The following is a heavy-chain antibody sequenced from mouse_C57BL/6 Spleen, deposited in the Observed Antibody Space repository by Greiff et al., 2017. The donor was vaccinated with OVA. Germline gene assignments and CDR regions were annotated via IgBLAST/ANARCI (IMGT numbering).Heavy chain of an antibody. D-gene: IGHD2-3*01. CDR1: GFNIKDYY. CDR3: ARYGYYGY. J-gene: IGHJ2*01. CDR2: IDPEDGET. Sequence: VQLQQSGAELVKPGASVKLSCTASGFNIKDYYMHWVKQRTEQGLEWIGRIDPEDGETKYAPKFPGKATITADTSSNTAYLQLSSLTSEDTAVYYCARYGYYGYWGQGTTRTVSS. V-gene: IGHV14-2*01.